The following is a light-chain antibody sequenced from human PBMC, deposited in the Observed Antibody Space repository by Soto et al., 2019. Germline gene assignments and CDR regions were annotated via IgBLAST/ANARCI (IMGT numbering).Light chain of an antibody. V-gene: IGKV1-33*01. CDR1: QDISNY. CDR2: DAF. CDR3: QQYDNLPIT. Sequence: DIQMTQSPSSLSSSVGYRFTMTCHASQDISNYLNWYQQKPGKAPKLLIYDAFNLETGVPSRFSGSGSGTDFTFTISSLQPEDIATYYCQQYDNLPITFGQGTRLEIK. J-gene: IGKJ5*01.